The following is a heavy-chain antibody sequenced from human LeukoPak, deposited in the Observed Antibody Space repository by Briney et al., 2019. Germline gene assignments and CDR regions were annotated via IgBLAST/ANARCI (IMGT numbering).Heavy chain of an antibody. V-gene: IGHV3-53*01. CDR1: GFTVSSNY. Sequence: GGSLRLSCAASGFTVSSNYMSWVRQAPGKGLEWVSVFYSGGSRYYADSVKGRLTISRDNSKNTLYLQMNSLRAEDTAVYYCARDHYYYGMDVWGQGTTVTVSS. CDR3: ARDHYYYGMDV. J-gene: IGHJ6*02. CDR2: FYSGGSR.